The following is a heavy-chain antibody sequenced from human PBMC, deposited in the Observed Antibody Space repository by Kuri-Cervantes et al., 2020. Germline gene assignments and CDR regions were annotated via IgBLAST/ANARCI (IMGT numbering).Heavy chain of an antibody. CDR1: GFTFTNFT. CDR3: AKSDYYGSGSYTHNFDY. J-gene: IGHJ4*02. V-gene: IGHV3-30-3*02. CDR2: ISFDGSNK. Sequence: GGSLRLSCAASGFTFTNFTMHWVRQAPGKGLEWVAVISFDGSNKYYADSVKGRFTISRDNSKNTLYLQMNSLRAEDTAVYYCAKSDYYGSGSYTHNFDYWGQGTLVTVSS. D-gene: IGHD3-10*01.